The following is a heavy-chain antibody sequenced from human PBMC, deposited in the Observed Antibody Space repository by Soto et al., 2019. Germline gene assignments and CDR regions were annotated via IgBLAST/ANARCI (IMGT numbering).Heavy chain of an antibody. CDR3: AGVPPDYGDYVGGDYYYYYGMDV. Sequence: QVQLVESGGGVVQPGRSLRLSCAASGFTFSSYAMHWVRQAPGKGLEWVAVISYDGSNKYYADSVKGRFTISRDNSKNTLYLQMNSLRAEDTAVYYCAGVPPDYGDYVGGDYYYYYGMDVWGQGTTVTVSS. V-gene: IGHV3-30-3*01. J-gene: IGHJ6*02. D-gene: IGHD4-17*01. CDR2: ISYDGSNK. CDR1: GFTFSSYA.